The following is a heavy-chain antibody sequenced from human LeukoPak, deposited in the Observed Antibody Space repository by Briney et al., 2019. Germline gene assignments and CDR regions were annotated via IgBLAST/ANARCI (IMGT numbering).Heavy chain of an antibody. V-gene: IGHV4-59*01. J-gene: IGHJ4*02. D-gene: IGHD3-22*01. CDR2: IYYSGST. Sequence: PSETLSLTCTVSGGSISSYYWSWIRQPPGKGLEWIGYIYYSGSTNYNPSLKGRVTISVDTSKNQFSLKLSSVTAADTAVYYCARGTHYYDSSGYPEVFDYWGQGTLVTVSS. CDR3: ARGTHYYDSSGYPEVFDY. CDR1: GGSISSYY.